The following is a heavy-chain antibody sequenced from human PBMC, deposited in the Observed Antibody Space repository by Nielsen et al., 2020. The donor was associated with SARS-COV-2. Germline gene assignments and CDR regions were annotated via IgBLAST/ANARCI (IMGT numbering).Heavy chain of an antibody. Sequence: ASVKVSCKASGYTFANYPITWVRQAPGQGLQFMGWISTYNGDTDYAQNLRDRVNMTTDTSTGTAYMELRSLTSDDTAVYYCARGLGRGAIPDYWGQGTLVTVSS. V-gene: IGHV1-18*01. CDR2: ISTYNGDT. J-gene: IGHJ4*02. CDR3: ARGLGRGAIPDY. CDR1: GYTFANYP. D-gene: IGHD3-10*01.